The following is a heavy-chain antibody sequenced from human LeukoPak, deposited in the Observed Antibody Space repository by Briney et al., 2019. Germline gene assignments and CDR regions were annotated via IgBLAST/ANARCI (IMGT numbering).Heavy chain of an antibody. Sequence: SETLSLTCTVSGGSISSSSYYWGWIRQPPGKGLEWIGSIYYSGSTYYNPSLKSRVTISVDTSKNQFSLKLSSVTAADTAVYYCAREGSSGWYRGYQTNNWYFDLWGRGTLVTVSS. J-gene: IGHJ2*01. D-gene: IGHD6-19*01. V-gene: IGHV4-39*02. CDR2: IYYSGST. CDR1: GGSISSSSYY. CDR3: AREGSSGWYRGYQTNNWYFDL.